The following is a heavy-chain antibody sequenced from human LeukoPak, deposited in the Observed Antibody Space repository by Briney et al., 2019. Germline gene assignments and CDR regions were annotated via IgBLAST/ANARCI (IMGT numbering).Heavy chain of an antibody. Sequence: ASVKVSCKASGYTFTSYYMHWVRQAPRQGLEWMGIINPSGGSTSYAQKFQGRVTTTRDTSTSTVYMELSSLRSEDTAVYYCVRGTDDSGTYWGEGYFYMDVWGKGTTVTVSS. CDR1: GYTFTSYY. CDR3: VRGTDDSGTYWGEGYFYMDV. V-gene: IGHV1-46*01. J-gene: IGHJ6*03. CDR2: INPSGGST. D-gene: IGHD1-26*01.